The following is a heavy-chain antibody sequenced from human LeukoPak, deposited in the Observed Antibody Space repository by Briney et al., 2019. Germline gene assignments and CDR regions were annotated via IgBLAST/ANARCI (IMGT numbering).Heavy chain of an antibody. CDR3: ARDDCSGGSCYSLSLTPVFHVFDI. D-gene: IGHD2-15*01. J-gene: IGHJ3*02. V-gene: IGHV1-18*01. Sequence: GASVKVSCKASGYAFTNYGISWVRQAPGQGLEWMGWISAYNGNTNYAPKLQGRVTMTTDTSTSTAYMELRSLRSDDTAVYYCARDDCSGGSCYSLSLTPVFHVFDIWGQGTMVTVSS. CDR2: ISAYNGNT. CDR1: GYAFTNYG.